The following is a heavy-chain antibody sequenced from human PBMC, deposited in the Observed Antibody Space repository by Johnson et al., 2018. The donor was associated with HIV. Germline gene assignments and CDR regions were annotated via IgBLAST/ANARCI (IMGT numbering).Heavy chain of an antibody. Sequence: VQLVESGGGVVRPGGSLRLSCAASGFTFDDYGMSWVRQAPGKGLEWVSGINWNGGSTGYADSVKGRFTISRDNAKNSLYLQMNSLRAEDTALYYCAREGIGWELLTHDAFDIWGQGTMVTVSS. V-gene: IGHV3-20*04. CDR3: AREGIGWELLTHDAFDI. CDR1: GFTFDDYG. J-gene: IGHJ3*02. CDR2: INWNGGST. D-gene: IGHD1-26*01.